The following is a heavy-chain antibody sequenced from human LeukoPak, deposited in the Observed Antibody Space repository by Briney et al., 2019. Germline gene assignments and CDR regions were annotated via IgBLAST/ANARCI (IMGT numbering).Heavy chain of an antibody. CDR2: ISYDGSNK. Sequence: GGSLRLSCAASGFTFSSYAMQWFRQAPGKGLEWVAVISYDGSNKYYADSVKGRFTISRDNSKNTLYLQMNSLRAEDTAVYYCARDPVWFDPWGQGTLVTVSS. CDR1: GFTFSSYA. V-gene: IGHV3-30-3*01. J-gene: IGHJ5*02. CDR3: ARDPVWFDP.